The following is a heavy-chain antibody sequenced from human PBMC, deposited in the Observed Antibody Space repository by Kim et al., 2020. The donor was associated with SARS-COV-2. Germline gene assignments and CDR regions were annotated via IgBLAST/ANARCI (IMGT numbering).Heavy chain of an antibody. J-gene: IGHJ4*02. V-gene: IGHV3-11*06. Sequence: RFTSSRDNAKNSLYLQMNSLRAEDTAVYYCARGTVSLYYDFWSGYYKLDYWGQGTLVTVSS. CDR3: ARGTVSLYYDFWSGYYKLDY. D-gene: IGHD3-3*01.